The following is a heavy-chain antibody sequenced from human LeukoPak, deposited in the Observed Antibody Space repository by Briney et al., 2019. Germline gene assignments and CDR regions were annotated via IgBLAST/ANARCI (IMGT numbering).Heavy chain of an antibody. D-gene: IGHD5-18*01. V-gene: IGHV1-2*02. Sequence: TSVKVSCKPSAYTLTNYYIHWVRQARGQGLDWRGWVNPNNGVTKYAQKFQGRVTMTRDASISTAYMELSRLTSDDTAVYYCARSLDPGFKDYWGQGTLVTVSS. CDR3: ARSLDPGFKDY. CDR1: AYTLTNYY. J-gene: IGHJ4*02. CDR2: VNPNNGVT.